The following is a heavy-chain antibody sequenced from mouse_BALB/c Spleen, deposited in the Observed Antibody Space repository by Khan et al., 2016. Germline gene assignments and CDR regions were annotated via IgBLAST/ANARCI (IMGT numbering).Heavy chain of an antibody. J-gene: IGHJ3*02. Sequence: VQLQESGAELAKPGASVKMSCKASGYTFTSYWMHWVKQRPGQGLEWIGYINPSTGYTEYNQEFKDKATFTGEKSSRPAYMQLSSLTSEDSAVDYCARWLLRWGQGTLFTVSA. CDR1: GYTFTSYW. D-gene: IGHD2-3*01. V-gene: IGHV1-7*01. CDR3: ARWLLR. CDR2: INPSTGYT.